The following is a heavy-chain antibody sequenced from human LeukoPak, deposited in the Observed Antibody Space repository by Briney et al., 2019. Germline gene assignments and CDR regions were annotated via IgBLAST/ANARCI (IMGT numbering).Heavy chain of an antibody. D-gene: IGHD2-21*01. Sequence: GESLKISCKGSGYIFTNYWIGWVRQMPGKGLEWMGIIYPDDSDTRHSPSFRGQVTFSADKSISTAYLQWSSLKASDTAMYYCARPSAYGEDAFDVWGQGTLVTVPS. J-gene: IGHJ3*01. CDR1: GYIFTNYW. CDR3: ARPSAYGEDAFDV. CDR2: IYPDDSDT. V-gene: IGHV5-51*01.